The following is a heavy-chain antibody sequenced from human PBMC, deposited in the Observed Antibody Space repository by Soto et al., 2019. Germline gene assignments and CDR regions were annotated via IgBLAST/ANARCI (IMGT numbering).Heavy chain of an antibody. V-gene: IGHV3-74*01. J-gene: IGHJ4*02. D-gene: IGHD3-22*01. CDR1: GFTFRTYW. CDR2: IKSDGSGT. Sequence: EVQLVESGGGLVQLGGSLRLSCEASGFTFRTYWMHWVRQAPGKGLVWVSRIKSDGSGTYYADSVEGRFTISRDNAQNTLDLQRNSLRAEDTAVYYCVRGDGDYHDGNGYLGRHWGQGTLVTVSS. CDR3: VRGDGDYHDGNGYLGRH.